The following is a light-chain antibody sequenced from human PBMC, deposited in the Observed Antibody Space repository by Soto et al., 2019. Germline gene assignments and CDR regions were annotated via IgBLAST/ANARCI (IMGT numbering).Light chain of an antibody. CDR3: QQYNNWPLYT. V-gene: IGKV3-15*01. CDR2: GAS. Sequence: EIVMTQSPATLSVSPGERATLSCRASQSVSTNLAWYQHKPGQAPRLLISGASTRATGIPARFSGSGSGTEFTLTLSSLQSEDFAVYYCQQYNNWPLYTFGQGTKLEIK. CDR1: QSVSTN. J-gene: IGKJ2*01.